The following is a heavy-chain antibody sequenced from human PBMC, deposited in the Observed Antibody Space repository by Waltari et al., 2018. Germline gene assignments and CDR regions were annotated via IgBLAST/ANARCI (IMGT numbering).Heavy chain of an antibody. D-gene: IGHD2-15*01. CDR2: IYYSGST. V-gene: IGHV4-31*01. CDR3: ARGPQYCSGGSCYSDAFDI. J-gene: IGHJ3*02. Sequence: QVQLQESGPGLVKPSQTLSLTCTVSGGSISSGGYYWSWIRQHPGKGLEWIGYIYYSGSTYYNPSLNSLVTISVDTSKNQFSLKLSSVTAADTAVYYCARGPQYCSGGSCYSDAFDIWGQGTMVTVSS. CDR1: GGSISSGGYY.